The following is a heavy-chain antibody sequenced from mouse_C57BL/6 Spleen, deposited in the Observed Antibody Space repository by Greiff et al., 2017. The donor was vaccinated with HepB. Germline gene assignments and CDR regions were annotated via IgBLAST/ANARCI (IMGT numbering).Heavy chain of an antibody. J-gene: IGHJ2*01. CDR2: IWSGGST. D-gene: IGHD2-4*01. CDR3: ASHDYDDVGFDY. CDR1: GFSLTSYG. Sequence: QVQLKQSGPGLVQPSQSLSITCTVSGFSLTSYGVHWVRQSPGKGLEWLGVIWSGGSTDYNAAFISRLSISKDNSKSQVFFKMNSPQADDTAIYYCASHDYDDVGFDYWGQGTTLTVSS. V-gene: IGHV2-2*01.